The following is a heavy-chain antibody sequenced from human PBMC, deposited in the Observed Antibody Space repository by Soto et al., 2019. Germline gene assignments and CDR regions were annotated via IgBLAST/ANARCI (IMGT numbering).Heavy chain of an antibody. CDR2: ISGSGADT. D-gene: IGHD2-15*01. CDR3: AKDNGRGGGSVFDY. J-gene: IGHJ4*02. CDR1: GFIFSNYA. V-gene: IGHV3-23*01. Sequence: PGGSLRLSGAPSGFIFSNYAMSWVRQARGKGLEWVSAISGSGADTYYTESVKGRFTISRDNFKNTLYLQMNTLRAEDTAVYYCAKDNGRGGGSVFDYWGQRTLVTVSS.